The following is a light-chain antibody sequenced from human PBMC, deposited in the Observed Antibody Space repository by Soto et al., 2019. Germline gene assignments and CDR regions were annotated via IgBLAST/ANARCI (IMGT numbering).Light chain of an antibody. CDR3: QQYGTSEII. CDR2: DTS. J-gene: IGKJ5*01. V-gene: IGKV3-20*01. Sequence: EIVLTHSPGTLSLSPSERATLSCRASQTLSNSFIAWYQQKPGQAPRLLIYDTSSRATGVPDRYSASGSGTDFTLTISRLEPEDFTVFFCQQYGTSEIIFGQGTRLEIK. CDR1: QTLSNSF.